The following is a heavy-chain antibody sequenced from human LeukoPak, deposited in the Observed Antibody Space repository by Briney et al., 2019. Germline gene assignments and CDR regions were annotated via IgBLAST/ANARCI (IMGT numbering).Heavy chain of an antibody. CDR3: AREYSSSSHPFSRYYYMDV. V-gene: IGHV1-69*05. CDR2: IIPIFGTA. Sequence: SVTVTCKASGGTFSSYAISWVRQAPGQGLEWMGGIIPIFGTANYAQKFQVRVTITTDESTSTAYMGLSSLRSEDTAVYYCAREYSSSSHPFSRYYYMDVWGKGTTVTVSS. J-gene: IGHJ6*03. D-gene: IGHD6-6*01. CDR1: GGTFSSYA.